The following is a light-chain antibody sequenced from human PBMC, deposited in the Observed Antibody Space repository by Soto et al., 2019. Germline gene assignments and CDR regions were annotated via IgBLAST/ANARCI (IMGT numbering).Light chain of an antibody. CDR1: SSDVGGYNY. V-gene: IGLV2-14*01. J-gene: IGLJ2*01. CDR2: EVS. Sequence: QSALTQPASVSGSPGQSITISCIGSSSDVGGYNYVSWYQHHPGRVPKPMIFEVSDRPSGVSSRFSGSKSGNTAYLTISGLQAEDEADYYCSSFSSTSIIVFGGGTKLTVL. CDR3: SSFSSTSIIV.